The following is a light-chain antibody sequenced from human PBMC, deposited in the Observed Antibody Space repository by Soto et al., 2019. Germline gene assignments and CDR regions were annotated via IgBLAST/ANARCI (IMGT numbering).Light chain of an antibody. CDR3: QQYNDWPLT. Sequence: EILMTQSPFTLSVSPGERATLSCRASQSVSSNLAWYQQKPGQAPSLLIYGAFTRATGIPARFSGTGSGTEFTLTISSLQSEDFAIYYCQQYNDWPLTFGQGTKVDIK. V-gene: IGKV3-15*01. CDR2: GAF. J-gene: IGKJ1*01. CDR1: QSVSSN.